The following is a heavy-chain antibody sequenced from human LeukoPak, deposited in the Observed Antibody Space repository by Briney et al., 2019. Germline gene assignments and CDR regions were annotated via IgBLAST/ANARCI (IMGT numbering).Heavy chain of an antibody. J-gene: IGHJ3*02. Sequence: GESLKIFWKGSGYSFTSYWIAWGRQMPGKGVELMGIIYPGDCGTRCCPSFQGHVSISADKSISNAFLRASRLEASRSAMYFCGRQAQLTADAFDIWGQGTMVTVSS. D-gene: IGHD7-27*01. CDR2: IYPGDCGT. V-gene: IGHV5-51*01. CDR1: GYSFTSYW. CDR3: GRQAQLTADAFDI.